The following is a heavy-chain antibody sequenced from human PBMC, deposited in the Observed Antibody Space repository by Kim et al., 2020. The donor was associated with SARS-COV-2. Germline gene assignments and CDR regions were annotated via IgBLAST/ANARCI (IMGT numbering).Heavy chain of an antibody. D-gene: IGHD6-19*01. Sequence: ASVTVSCKASGYTFTSYDINWVRQATGQGLEWMGWMNPNSGNTGYAQKFQGRVTMTRNTSISTAYMELSSLRSEDTAVYYCARGQQWLVRSSDAFDIWGQGTMVTVSS. CDR2: MNPNSGNT. J-gene: IGHJ3*02. CDR1: GYTFTSYD. CDR3: ARGQQWLVRSSDAFDI. V-gene: IGHV1-8*01.